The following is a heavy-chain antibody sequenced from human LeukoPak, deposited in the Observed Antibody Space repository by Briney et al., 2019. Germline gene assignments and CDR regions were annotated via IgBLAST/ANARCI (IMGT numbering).Heavy chain of an antibody. Sequence: GGSLRLSCAASGFTFSSYSMNWVRQAPGKGLEWVSYISSSSSTIYYADSVKGRFTISRDNAKNSLYLQMNSLRAEDTAVYYCARAPGGYPLDYWGQGTLVTVSS. CDR3: ARAPGGYPLDY. J-gene: IGHJ4*02. V-gene: IGHV3-48*01. CDR2: ISSSSSTI. D-gene: IGHD4-23*01. CDR1: GFTFSSYS.